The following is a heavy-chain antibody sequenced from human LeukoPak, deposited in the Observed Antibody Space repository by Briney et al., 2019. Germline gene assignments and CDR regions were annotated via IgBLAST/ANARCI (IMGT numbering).Heavy chain of an antibody. D-gene: IGHD5-24*01. V-gene: IGHV3-21*04. CDR1: GFSFSVYS. J-gene: IGHJ4*02. CDR3: AKDPYTISAPPFDY. CDR2: ISSSSGSI. Sequence: PGGSLRLSCAASGFSFSVYSMNWVRQAPGKGLEWVSSISSSSGSIYYADSVKGRFTISRDNSKNTLYLQMSSLRVEDTAVYYCAKDPYTISAPPFDYWGQGTLVTVSS.